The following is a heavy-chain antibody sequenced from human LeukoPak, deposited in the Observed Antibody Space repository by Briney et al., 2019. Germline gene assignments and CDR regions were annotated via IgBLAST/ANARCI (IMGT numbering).Heavy chain of an antibody. Sequence: GGSLRLSCAASGFTFSSSAMHWVRQAPGKGLEWVAVISFDESNKYYADSVRGRFTISRDNSKNTLYLQMNSLRAEDTAVYYCARGTDTKPFWSGYWVDVWGQGTTVTVSS. J-gene: IGHJ6*02. D-gene: IGHD3-3*01. CDR3: ARGTDTKPFWSGYWVDV. CDR2: ISFDESNK. CDR1: GFTFSSSA. V-gene: IGHV3-30*03.